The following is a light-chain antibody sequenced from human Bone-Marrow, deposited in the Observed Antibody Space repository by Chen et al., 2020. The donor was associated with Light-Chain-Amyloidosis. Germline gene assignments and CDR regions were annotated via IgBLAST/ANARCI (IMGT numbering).Light chain of an antibody. CDR1: QSVSSTY. V-gene: IGKV3-20*01. J-gene: IGKJ2*02. Sequence: EIVLTQSPGTLSLSPGERATLSCRASQSVSSTYLAWYQQKPGQGPRLLIYGASTRATGIPDRFCGSGSGTDFTLTISRLEPEDFAVYYCHLYGRSPPCTFGQGTKLEIK. CDR3: HLYGRSPPCT. CDR2: GAS.